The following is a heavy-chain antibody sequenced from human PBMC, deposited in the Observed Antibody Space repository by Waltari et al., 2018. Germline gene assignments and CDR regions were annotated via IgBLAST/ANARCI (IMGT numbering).Heavy chain of an antibody. D-gene: IGHD5-18*01. V-gene: IGHV4-59*01. J-gene: IGHJ2*01. CDR3: ARDRGLWGYFDL. Sequence: QVQLQESGPGLVKPSETLSLTCTVSGGSISSYYWSWIRQPPGKGLEWIGYIYYSGSTNYNPSLKSRVTISVDTSKNQFSLKLSSVTAADTAVYYCARDRGLWGYFDLWGRGTLVTVSS. CDR2: IYYSGST. CDR1: GGSISSYY.